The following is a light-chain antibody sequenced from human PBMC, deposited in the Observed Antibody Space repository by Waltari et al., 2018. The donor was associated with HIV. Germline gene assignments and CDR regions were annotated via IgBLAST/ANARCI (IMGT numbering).Light chain of an antibody. J-gene: IGKJ4*01. V-gene: IGKV1-9*01. Sequence: DIQLTQSPSFLSASVGDRVTITCRASQGISSYLAWYQQKPGKAPKLLIYAASTLQSGVPSRFSCSGSGTEFTLRISSLQPEDFATYYCQQLNSYPLTFGGGTKVEIK. CDR2: AAS. CDR1: QGISSY. CDR3: QQLNSYPLT.